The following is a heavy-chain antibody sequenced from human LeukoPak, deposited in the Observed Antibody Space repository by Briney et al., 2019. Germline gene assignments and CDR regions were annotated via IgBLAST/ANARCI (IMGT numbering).Heavy chain of an antibody. Sequence: GGSLRLACAAASFTFSDYSMNWVRQAPGKGLEWISYISGRSSTIYYADSVRGRFTISRDNAKNSMYLQMNSLRAEDTAVYYCARDRLTSGSYFFDYWGQGTLVTVSS. D-gene: IGHD1-26*01. CDR3: ARDRLTSGSYFFDY. CDR1: SFTFSDYS. V-gene: IGHV3-48*01. J-gene: IGHJ4*02. CDR2: ISGRSSTI.